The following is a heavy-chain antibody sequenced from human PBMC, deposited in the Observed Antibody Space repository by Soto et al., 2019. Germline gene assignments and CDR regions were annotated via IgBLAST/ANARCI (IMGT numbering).Heavy chain of an antibody. Sequence: GESLKISCKGSGYSFTSYWISWGRQMPGKGLEWMGRIDPSDSYTNYSPSFQGHVTISADKSISTAYLQWSSLKASDTAMYYCATYPYDSSGYEHWGQGTLVTVSS. J-gene: IGHJ1*01. D-gene: IGHD3-22*01. CDR1: GYSFTSYW. V-gene: IGHV5-10-1*01. CDR3: ATYPYDSSGYEH. CDR2: IDPSDSYT.